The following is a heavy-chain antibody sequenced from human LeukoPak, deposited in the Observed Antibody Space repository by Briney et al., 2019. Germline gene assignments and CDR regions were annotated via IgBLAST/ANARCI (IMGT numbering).Heavy chain of an antibody. D-gene: IGHD2-15*01. Sequence: PGGSLRLSCAASGFTFSSYWMTWVRQAPGKGLEWVANIKEGGSEKYYVDSVKGRFTISRDNAKNSLYLQMNSLRGEDTAVYYCTMLHGDYWGQGTLVTVSS. V-gene: IGHV3-7*02. J-gene: IGHJ4*02. CDR2: IKEGGSEK. CDR1: GFTFSSYW. CDR3: TMLHGDY.